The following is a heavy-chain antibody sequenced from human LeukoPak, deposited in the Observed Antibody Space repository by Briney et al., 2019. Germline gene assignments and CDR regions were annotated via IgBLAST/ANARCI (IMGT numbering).Heavy chain of an antibody. V-gene: IGHV3-30*04. CDR2: ISNDGSNI. CDR3: AKDPYRVIVATGNYLDP. D-gene: IGHD2-21*01. CDR1: GFTFSGYP. J-gene: IGHJ5*02. Sequence: GGSLRLSCAASGFTFSGYPIHWVRQVPGKGLEWVAVISNDGSNIQYGDSAKGRFTISRDNSKNTVFLHMNSLRSEDTAVYYCAKDPYRVIVATGNYLDPWGQGTLVTVSS.